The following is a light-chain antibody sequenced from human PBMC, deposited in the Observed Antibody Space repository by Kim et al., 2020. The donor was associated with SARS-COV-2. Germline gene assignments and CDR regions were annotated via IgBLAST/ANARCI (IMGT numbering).Light chain of an antibody. CDR2: DAS. V-gene: IGKV3-11*01. J-gene: IGKJ4*01. Sequence: PRERSTLSCRASQSVSSYLAWYQQKPGQAPRLLIYDASNRATGIPARFSGSGSGTDFTLTISSLEPEDFAVYYCQQRSNWPPLLTFGGGTKVDIK. CDR1: QSVSSY. CDR3: QQRSNWPPLLT.